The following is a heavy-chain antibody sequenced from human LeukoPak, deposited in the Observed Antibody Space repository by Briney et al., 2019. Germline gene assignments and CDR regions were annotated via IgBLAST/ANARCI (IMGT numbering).Heavy chain of an antibody. CDR3: AAGNTFDI. CDR1: GITFSTYW. D-gene: IGHD1-14*01. Sequence: GGSLRLSCAASGITFSTYWMSWVRQAPGKGLEWVANIGQDGNEKNYVGSVKGRFTISRDNAKNSLYLQMNSLRAEDTAVYYCAAGNTFDIWGQGTMVTVSS. J-gene: IGHJ3*02. V-gene: IGHV3-7*01. CDR2: IGQDGNEK.